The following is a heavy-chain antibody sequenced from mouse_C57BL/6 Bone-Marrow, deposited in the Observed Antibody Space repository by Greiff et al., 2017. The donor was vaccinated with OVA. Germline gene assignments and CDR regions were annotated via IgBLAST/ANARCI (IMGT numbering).Heavy chain of an antibody. CDR3: ARSLSGSTYYFDY. D-gene: IGHD1-1*01. CDR2: INPSSGYT. J-gene: IGHJ2*01. Sequence: QVQLQQSGADLAKPGASVKLSCKASGYTFTSSWMHWVKQRPGQGLEWIGYINPSSGYTKYNQKFKDKATLTADKSSSTAYMQLSSLTYEDSAVYYCARSLSGSTYYFDYWGQGTTLTVSS. CDR1: GYTFTSSW. V-gene: IGHV1-7*01.